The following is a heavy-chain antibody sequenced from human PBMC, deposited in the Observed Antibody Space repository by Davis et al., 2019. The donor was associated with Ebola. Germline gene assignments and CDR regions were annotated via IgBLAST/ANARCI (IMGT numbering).Heavy chain of an antibody. Sequence: ASVKVSCKASGYTFTGYYMHWVRQAPGQGLEWMGWINPNSGGTNYAQKFQGWVTMTRDTSISTAYMELSRLRSDDTAVYYCARAVLSGSYYLDYWGQGTLVTVSS. CDR3: ARAVLSGSYYLDY. V-gene: IGHV1-2*04. CDR2: INPNSGGT. J-gene: IGHJ4*02. CDR1: GYTFTGYY. D-gene: IGHD1-26*01.